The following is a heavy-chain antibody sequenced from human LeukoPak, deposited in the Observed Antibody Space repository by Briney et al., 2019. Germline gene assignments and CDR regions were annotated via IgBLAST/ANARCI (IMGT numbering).Heavy chain of an antibody. CDR2: IYYSGST. CDR3: ARMFYAMSYFDY. Sequence: PSETLSLTCTVSGGXSSSYYCSWIRQPPGKGREWIGYIYYSGSTNYNPSLKSRVTISVDTSKNQFSLKLSSVTAADTAVYYCARMFYAMSYFDYWGQGTLVTVSS. J-gene: IGHJ4*02. D-gene: IGHD2-8*01. V-gene: IGHV4-59*08. CDR1: GGXSSSYY.